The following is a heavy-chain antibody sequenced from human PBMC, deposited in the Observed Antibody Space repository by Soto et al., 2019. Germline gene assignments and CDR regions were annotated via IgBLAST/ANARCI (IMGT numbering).Heavy chain of an antibody. Sequence: GGSLRLSCAASGFTFSNAWMNWVRQAPGKGLEWVGRIKSKTDGGTTDYAAPVKGRFTISRDDSKNTLYLQMNSLKTEDTAVYYCTTDSPFVDTAMVHVGYWGQGTLVTVSS. CDR2: IKSKTDGGTT. V-gene: IGHV3-15*07. J-gene: IGHJ4*02. CDR3: TTDSPFVDTAMVHVGY. D-gene: IGHD5-18*01. CDR1: GFTFSNAW.